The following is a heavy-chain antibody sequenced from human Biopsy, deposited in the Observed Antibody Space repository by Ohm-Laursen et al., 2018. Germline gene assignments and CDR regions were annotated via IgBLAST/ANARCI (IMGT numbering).Heavy chain of an antibody. Sequence: SETLSLTCIVFGRTFSDYRWTWIRQPPGKGLEWIGQIHQSGSTNYNPSLKSRVTISADASKYEFSLRLTSVTAADTAVYFCGNEVYGRDYWGLGARVTVSS. CDR3: GNEVYGRDY. J-gene: IGHJ4*02. D-gene: IGHD4-17*01. V-gene: IGHV4-34*08. CDR2: IHQSGST. CDR1: GRTFSDYR.